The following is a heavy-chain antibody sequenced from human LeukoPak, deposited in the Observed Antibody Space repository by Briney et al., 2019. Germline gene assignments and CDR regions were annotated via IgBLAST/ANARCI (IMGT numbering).Heavy chain of an antibody. V-gene: IGHV1-2*02. CDR2: INFNNAGT. J-gene: IGHJ3*02. D-gene: IGHD2-21*01. Sequence: ASVKVSCKASSYTFTGYYIHWVRQAPGQGLEWMGWINFNNAGTNNAQKFQGRITMTRDTSLSTVYMELTSLRYDDTAVYFCARVWWNAFDIWGQGTMVTVSS. CDR3: ARVWWNAFDI. CDR1: SYTFTGYY.